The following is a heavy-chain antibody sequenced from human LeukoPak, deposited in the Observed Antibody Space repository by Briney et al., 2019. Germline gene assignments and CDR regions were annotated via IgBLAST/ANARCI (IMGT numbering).Heavy chain of an antibody. J-gene: IGHJ4*02. CDR2: IDGDSART. Sequence: PGGSLRLSCAASGFIFSNYAMRWVRQAPGKGLEWISNIDGDSARTYYADAVKGRFTISRDNSKNTLFLQMNSLTAEDTAVYYCAPPLYSGSQYHYWGQGTLVTVSS. CDR1: GFIFSNYA. D-gene: IGHD1-26*01. CDR3: APPLYSGSQYHY. V-gene: IGHV3-23*01.